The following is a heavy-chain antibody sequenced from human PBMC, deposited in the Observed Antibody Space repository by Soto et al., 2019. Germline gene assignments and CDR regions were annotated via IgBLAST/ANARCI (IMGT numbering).Heavy chain of an antibody. CDR3: ATYGSGTYKPTTFDY. Sequence: QVQLQESGPGLVKPSQTLSLTCTVSGGSISSGGYYWSWIRQHPGKGLEWIGYIYYSGSTYYNPSLKSRVTTSVDTSKNQFALKLSSVTAADTAVYYCATYGSGTYKPTTFDYWGQGTLVTVSS. CDR2: IYYSGST. V-gene: IGHV4-31*03. J-gene: IGHJ4*02. D-gene: IGHD3-10*01. CDR1: GGSISSGGYY.